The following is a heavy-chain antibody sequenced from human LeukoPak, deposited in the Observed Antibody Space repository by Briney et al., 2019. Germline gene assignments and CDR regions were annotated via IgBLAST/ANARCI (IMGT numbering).Heavy chain of an antibody. CDR3: ARDRGYCSGGSCRIHYFDS. CDR1: GFTFSSHG. Sequence: GGSLRLSCAASGFTFSSHGMHWVRQAPGKGLEWVAVIWYDGSNKNYADSVKGRFTISRDNSKNTLSLQMNSLRDEDTAVYYCARDRGYCSGGSCRIHYFDSWGQGTLVTVSS. CDR2: IWYDGSNK. D-gene: IGHD2-15*01. J-gene: IGHJ4*02. V-gene: IGHV3-33*01.